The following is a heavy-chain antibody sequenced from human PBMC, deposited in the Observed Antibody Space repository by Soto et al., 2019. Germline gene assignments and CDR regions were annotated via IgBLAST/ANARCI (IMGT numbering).Heavy chain of an antibody. J-gene: IGHJ6*02. V-gene: IGHV4-59*01. Sequence: SETLSLTCTVSGGSISSDHWSWIRQPPGKGLECVAYISNSGRTNYNPSLKSRVTISVDTSKNQFSLKLNSVTAADTAVYYCARDLWGYCGTDCYPLDVWGQGTTVTVSS. CDR2: ISNSGRT. CDR1: GGSISSDH. CDR3: ARDLWGYCGTDCYPLDV. D-gene: IGHD2-21*02.